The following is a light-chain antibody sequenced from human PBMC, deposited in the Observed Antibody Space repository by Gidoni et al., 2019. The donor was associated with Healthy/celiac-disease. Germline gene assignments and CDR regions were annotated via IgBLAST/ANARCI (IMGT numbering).Light chain of an antibody. V-gene: IGKV4-1*01. J-gene: IGKJ1*01. Sequence: DIVMTQSPDSLAVSLGERATINCKSSQSVLYSSNNKNYLAWYQQKPGQPPKLHIYWASTRESGVPDRFSGSGSGTDFTLTISRLQAEDVAVYYCQQYYSTPSWTFGQGTKVEIK. CDR2: WAS. CDR1: QSVLYSSNNKNY. CDR3: QQYYSTPSWT.